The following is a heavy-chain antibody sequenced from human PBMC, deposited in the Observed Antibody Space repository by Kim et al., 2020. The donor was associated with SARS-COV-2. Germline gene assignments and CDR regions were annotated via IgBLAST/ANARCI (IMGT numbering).Heavy chain of an antibody. J-gene: IGHJ4*02. D-gene: IGHD6-19*01. Sequence: GGSLRLSCAASGFTFSDYYMSWIRQAPGKGLEWVSYISSSSSYTNYADSVKGRFTISRDNAKNSLYLQMNSLRAEDTAVYYCARDRHTVVAGTPPLDYWGQGTLVTVSS. V-gene: IGHV3-11*05. CDR1: GFTFSDYY. CDR3: ARDRHTVVAGTPPLDY. CDR2: ISSSSSYT.